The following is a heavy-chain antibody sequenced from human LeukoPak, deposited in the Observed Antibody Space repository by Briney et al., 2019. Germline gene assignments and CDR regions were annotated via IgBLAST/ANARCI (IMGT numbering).Heavy chain of an antibody. J-gene: IGHJ4*02. V-gene: IGHV3-30*02. CDR1: GFTFSTYA. Sequence: GGSLRLSCAGSGFTFSTYAMHWVRQAPGKGLEWVAFIWPDGSKKYYADSVKGRFAISRENSNNTLYLQMNGLRPEDTGLYFCAKISSSAEPNFDHWGQGTRLTVSS. D-gene: IGHD1-14*01. CDR3: AKISSSAEPNFDH. CDR2: IWPDGSKK.